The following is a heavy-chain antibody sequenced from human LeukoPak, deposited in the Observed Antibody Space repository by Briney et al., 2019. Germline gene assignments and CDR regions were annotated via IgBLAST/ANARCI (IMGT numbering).Heavy chain of an antibody. CDR1: GGTFSSYA. CDR3: AREFSSSYFDAFDI. Sequence: GASVKVSCKASGGTFSSYAISWVRQAPGQGLEWMGGIIPIFGTANYAQKFQGRVTITADESTSTAYMELSSLRSEDTAVYYCAREFSSSYFDAFDIWGQGTMVTVSS. D-gene: IGHD6-6*01. V-gene: IGHV1-69*13. CDR2: IIPIFGTA. J-gene: IGHJ3*02.